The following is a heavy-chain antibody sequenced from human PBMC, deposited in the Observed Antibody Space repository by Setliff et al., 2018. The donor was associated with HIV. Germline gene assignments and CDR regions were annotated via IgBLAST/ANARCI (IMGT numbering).Heavy chain of an antibody. Sequence: SGPTLVNPTQSPTLTCTFSGFSLSTFEMRVSWVRQPPGKALEWLARIDWDDDKFYSRSLKTRLSITKDTAKSQVVLTMPHIAPVDTGTYYCARLMPVGDFFDYCGQGTPFTVSS. V-gene: IGHV2-70*04. CDR3: ARLMPVGDFFDY. D-gene: IGHD1-26*01. CDR2: IDWDDDK. CDR1: GFSLSTFEMR. J-gene: IGHJ4*02.